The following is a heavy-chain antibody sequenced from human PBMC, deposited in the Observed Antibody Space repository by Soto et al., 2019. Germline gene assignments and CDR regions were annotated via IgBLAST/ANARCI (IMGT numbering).Heavy chain of an antibody. CDR3: AKEYSDSSGFFFDY. V-gene: IGHV3-9*01. D-gene: IGHD3-22*01. CDR1: GFTFDDYV. J-gene: IGHJ4*02. CDR2: ISLNSGTI. Sequence: GGSLRLSCAASGFTFDDYVMHWVRQAPGKGLEWVSGISLNSGTIDYADSVKGRFTISRDNAKNSLYLQVNSLRAEDTAFYYCAKEYSDSSGFFFDYWGQGPLVTVSS.